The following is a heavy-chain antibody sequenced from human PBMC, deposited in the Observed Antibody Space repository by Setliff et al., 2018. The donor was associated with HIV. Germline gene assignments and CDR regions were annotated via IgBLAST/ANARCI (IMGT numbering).Heavy chain of an antibody. D-gene: IGHD4-17*01. CDR1: GDTFNNYA. CDR3: ARSGEGYAFDI. V-gene: IGHV1-69*10. CDR2: IIPILGIG. Sequence: GASVKVSCKASGDTFNNYAINWVRQAPGQGLEWMGGIIPILGIGNYAQKFQGRVTNTADESTSTAYLELNSLRSEDTAMYYCARSGEGYAFDIWGQGTMVTVS. J-gene: IGHJ3*02.